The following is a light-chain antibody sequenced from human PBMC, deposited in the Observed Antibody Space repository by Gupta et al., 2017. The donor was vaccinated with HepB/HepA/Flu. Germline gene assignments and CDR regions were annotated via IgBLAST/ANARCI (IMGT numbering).Light chain of an antibody. CDR1: QDISNY. CDR3: QHYDNLPRYT. V-gene: IGKV1-33*01. Sequence: DIQMTQSPSSLSASVGDRVTITCQANQDISNYLNWYQQKPGEAPKILIYDASNLSTGVPSRFRGSGSGTYFTFTISSLQPEDIATYYCQHYDNLPRYTFGQGTKVEIK. CDR2: DAS. J-gene: IGKJ2*01.